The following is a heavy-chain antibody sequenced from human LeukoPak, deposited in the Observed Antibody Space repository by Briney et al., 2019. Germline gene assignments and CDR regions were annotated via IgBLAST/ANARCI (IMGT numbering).Heavy chain of an antibody. J-gene: IGHJ4*02. V-gene: IGHV3-53*01. D-gene: IGHD7-27*01. CDR1: GFTIFSY. Sequence: PGGSLRLSCAASGFTIFSYMNWVRQAPGKGLEWVSVIYSGGATYYADSVRGRFTISRDNSKNTLFLQMNSLRVEDTAVYYCARGGNWDLYYFDYWGQGTLVTVSS. CDR2: IYSGGAT. CDR3: ARGGNWDLYYFDY.